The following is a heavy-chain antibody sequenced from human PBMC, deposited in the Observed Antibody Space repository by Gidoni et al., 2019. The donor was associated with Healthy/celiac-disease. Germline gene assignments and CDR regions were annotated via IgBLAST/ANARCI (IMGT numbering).Heavy chain of an antibody. D-gene: IGHD2-15*01. CDR3: ARAAIRCSGGSCSSNYYYYGMDV. Sequence: QVQLVQSGAEVKKPGASVKVSCKASGYTFTGYYMHWVRQAPGQGLEWMGWINPNSGGTNYAQKFQGWVTMTRDTSISTAYMELSRLRSDDTAVYYCARAAIRCSGGSCSSNYYYYGMDVWGQGTTVTVSS. CDR2: INPNSGGT. CDR1: GYTFTGYY. V-gene: IGHV1-2*04. J-gene: IGHJ6*02.